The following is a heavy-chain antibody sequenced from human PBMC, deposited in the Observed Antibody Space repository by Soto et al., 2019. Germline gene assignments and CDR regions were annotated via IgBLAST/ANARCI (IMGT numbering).Heavy chain of an antibody. J-gene: IGHJ4*02. V-gene: IGHV3-21*01. Sequence: GGSLRLSCAASGFTFTRYSLNWVRQAPGKGLEWVSSISSTTNYIYYADSMKGRFTVSRDNAKNSVYLEMNSLSAEDTAVYYCARESEDLTSNFDYWGQGTLVTVSS. CDR1: GFTFTRYS. CDR2: ISSTTNYI. CDR3: ARESEDLTSNFDY.